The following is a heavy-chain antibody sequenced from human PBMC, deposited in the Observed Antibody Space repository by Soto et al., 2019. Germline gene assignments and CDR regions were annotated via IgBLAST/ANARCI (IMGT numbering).Heavy chain of an antibody. CDR3: VCGGNFFIY. Sequence: EVQLVESGGGLVQPGGSLRLSCAASGFTFSTYWMTWVRQPPGKGLEWVAYMDQDGSERYYVDSVRGRFTVSRDNAKNSLYLQMNSFRAEDTAVYYCVCGGNFFIYWGQGTLVTVSP. CDR2: MDQDGSER. J-gene: IGHJ4*02. V-gene: IGHV3-7*01. CDR1: GFTFSTYW. D-gene: IGHD3-16*01.